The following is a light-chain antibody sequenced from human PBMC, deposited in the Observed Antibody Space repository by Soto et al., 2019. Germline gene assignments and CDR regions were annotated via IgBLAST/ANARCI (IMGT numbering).Light chain of an antibody. J-gene: IGKJ1*01. V-gene: IGKV1-39*01. CDR1: RSISSS. CDR3: QQSYSTPRT. CDR2: DAS. Sequence: DIQMTQSPSSLSASVGDRVTITCRASRSISSSLNWYRQRPGKAPQLLIYDASTLQSGVPSRFSGSGSGTDFTLTISSLQPEDFAAYHCQQSYSTPRTFGQGTKVEMK.